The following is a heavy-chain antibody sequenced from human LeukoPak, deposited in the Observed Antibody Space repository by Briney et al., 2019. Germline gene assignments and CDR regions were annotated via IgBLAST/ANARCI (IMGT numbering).Heavy chain of an antibody. CDR3: ARGLWFGELLGYFDY. Sequence: GGSLRLSCAASGFTFSSYAMHWVRQAPGKGLEWVAVISYDGSNKYYADSVKGRFTISRDNSKNTLYLQMNSLRAEDTAVYYCARGLWFGELLGYFDYWGQGTLVTVSS. CDR1: GFTFSSYA. D-gene: IGHD3-10*01. J-gene: IGHJ4*02. V-gene: IGHV3-30-3*01. CDR2: ISYDGSNK.